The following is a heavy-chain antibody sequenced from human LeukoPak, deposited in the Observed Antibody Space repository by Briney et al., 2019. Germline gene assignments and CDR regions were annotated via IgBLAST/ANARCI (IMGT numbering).Heavy chain of an antibody. CDR2: ISGSGDNT. Sequence: PGGSLRLSCAASGFTVSLYYMSWVRQAPGKGLEWVSGISGSGDNTYYADSVKGRFTISRDNSKNTLYVQVNSLGTEDTAAYYCAKGSYYDSSGSFYFDYWGQGTLVTVSS. D-gene: IGHD3-22*01. CDR1: GFTVSLYY. CDR3: AKGSYYDSSGSFYFDY. V-gene: IGHV3-23*01. J-gene: IGHJ4*02.